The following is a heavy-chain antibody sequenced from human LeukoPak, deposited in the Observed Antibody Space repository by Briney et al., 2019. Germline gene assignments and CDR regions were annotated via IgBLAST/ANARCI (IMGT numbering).Heavy chain of an antibody. CDR1: GYSFTRYW. Sequence: GESLKISCKGSGYSFTRYWIGWVRQMPGKGLEWMGIIYPGDSDTRYSPSFQGQVTISADKSISTAYLQWSSLKASDTAMYYCARHSLLGSGSYYYYMDVWGKGTTVTVSS. J-gene: IGHJ6*03. CDR2: IYPGDSDT. V-gene: IGHV5-51*01. D-gene: IGHD3-10*01. CDR3: ARHSLLGSGSYYYYMDV.